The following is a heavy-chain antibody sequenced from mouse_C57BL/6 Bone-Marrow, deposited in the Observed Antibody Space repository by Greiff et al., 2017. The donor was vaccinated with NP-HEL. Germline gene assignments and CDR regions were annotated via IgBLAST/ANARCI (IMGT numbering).Heavy chain of an antibody. CDR1: GYSITSGYY. V-gene: IGHV3-6*01. CDR2: ISYDGSN. J-gene: IGHJ1*03. Sequence: EVQVVESGPGLVKPSQSLSLTCSVTGYSITSGYYWNWIRQFPGNKLEWMGYISYDGSNNYNPSLKNRISITRDTSKNQFFLKLNSVTTEDTATYYCASDDYWYFDVWGTGTTVTVSS. CDR3: ASDDYWYFDV.